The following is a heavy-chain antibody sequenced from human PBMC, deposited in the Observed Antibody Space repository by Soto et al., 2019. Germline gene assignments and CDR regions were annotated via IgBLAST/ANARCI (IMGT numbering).Heavy chain of an antibody. V-gene: IGHV1-69*02. Sequence: QVQLVQSGAEVKKPGSSVRVSCKASGTIFSSYTISWVRQAPGQGLEWMGRIIPILGETNSAQKFQDRVTXXXXXXXXXXXXXXXXLXXXXXXXXYSARGLGGRMDDWGQGTTVTVSS. CDR1: GTIFSSYT. CDR3: ARGLGGRMDD. J-gene: IGHJ6*02. D-gene: IGHD3-10*01. CDR2: IIPILGET.